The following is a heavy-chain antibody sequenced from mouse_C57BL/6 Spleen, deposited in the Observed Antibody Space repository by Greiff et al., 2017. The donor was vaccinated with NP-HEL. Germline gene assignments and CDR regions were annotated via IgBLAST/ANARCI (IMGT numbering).Heavy chain of an antibody. D-gene: IGHD2-1*01. CDR1: GYAFSSSW. Sequence: QVQLQQSGPELVKPGASVKISCKASGYAFSSSWMNWVKQRPGKGLEWIGRIYPGDGDTNYNGKFKGKATLTADKSSSTAYMQLSSLTSEDSAVYFCAYGKRSYFDYWGKGTTLTVAS. CDR2: IYPGDGDT. V-gene: IGHV1-82*01. J-gene: IGHJ2*01. CDR3: AYGKRSYFDY.